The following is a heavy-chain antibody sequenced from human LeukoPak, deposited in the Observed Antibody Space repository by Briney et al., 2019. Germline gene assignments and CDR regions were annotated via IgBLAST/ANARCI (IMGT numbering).Heavy chain of an antibody. CDR2: IDPKSGGT. CDR1: GYTFTDYH. CDR3: ARGHPHDYGDYGRDY. D-gene: IGHD4-17*01. V-gene: IGHV1-2*02. J-gene: IGHJ4*02. Sequence: ASVKVSCKAAGYTFTDYHVHWVRQAPGQGLQWMGWIDPKSGGTNYAQKFQGRVTMTRDTSISQAYMELSRLRSDDTAVYYCARGHPHDYGDYGRDYWGQGTLVTVSS.